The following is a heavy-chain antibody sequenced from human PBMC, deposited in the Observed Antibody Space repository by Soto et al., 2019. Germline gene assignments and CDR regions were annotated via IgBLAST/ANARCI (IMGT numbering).Heavy chain of an antibody. CDR2: VSHDGINT. D-gene: IGHD1-26*01. CDR3: AREKTVGGIRIDN. CDR1: GFTFTNYP. V-gene: IGHV3-30-3*01. Sequence: QVQLVESGGGVVQPGRSLRLSCAASGFTFTNYPMHWVRQAPGKGLEWVAVVSHDGINTYYEDSVKGRFTISRDNSKNPLYLQLNSLRTEATAVFYCAREKTVGGIRIDNWGQGTLVTVSS. J-gene: IGHJ4*02.